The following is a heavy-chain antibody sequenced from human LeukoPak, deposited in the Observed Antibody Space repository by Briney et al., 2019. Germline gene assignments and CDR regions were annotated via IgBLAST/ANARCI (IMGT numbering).Heavy chain of an antibody. V-gene: IGHV4-39*07. D-gene: IGHD3-10*01. CDR3: AKHGSGSYQGY. Sequence: PSETLSLTCTVSGGSISSSSYYWGWIRQPPGKGLEWIGSIYYSGSTYYNPSLKSRVIISLDKSKNQFFLELTSVTAADTAVYYCAKHGSGSYQGYWGQGTLVTVSS. CDR2: IYYSGST. J-gene: IGHJ4*02. CDR1: GGSISSSSYY.